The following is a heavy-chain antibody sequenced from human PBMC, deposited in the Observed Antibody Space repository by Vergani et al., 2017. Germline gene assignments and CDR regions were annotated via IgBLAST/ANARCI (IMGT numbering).Heavy chain of an antibody. CDR1: GGSFSGYY. V-gene: IGHV4-34*01. D-gene: IGHD2-2*01. CDR3: ARRGVVVPAAPDY. J-gene: IGHJ4*02. Sequence: QVQLQQWGAGLLKPSETLSLTCAVYGGSFSGYYGSWIRQPPGKGLEWIGEINHSGSTNYNPSLKSRVTISVDTSKNQFSLKLSSVTAADTAVYYCARRGVVVPAAPDYWGQGTLVTVSS. CDR2: INHSGST.